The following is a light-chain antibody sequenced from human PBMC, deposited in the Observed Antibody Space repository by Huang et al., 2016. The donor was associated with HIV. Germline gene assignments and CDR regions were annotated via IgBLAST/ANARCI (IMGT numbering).Light chain of an antibody. V-gene: IGKV1-39*01. CDR2: STS. CDR1: QRISSY. Sequence: DIQMTQSLSSLSASVGDRVTITCRTSQRISSYLHWFQQKPGKAPQLLIHSTSSLQGGVSSRFCGSGSGTHVTLTINRLQPEDSATYYCQQTYSTPKTFGQGTKLEIK. CDR3: QQTYSTPKT. J-gene: IGKJ2*01.